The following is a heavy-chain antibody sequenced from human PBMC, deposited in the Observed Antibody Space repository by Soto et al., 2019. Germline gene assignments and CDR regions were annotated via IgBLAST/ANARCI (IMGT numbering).Heavy chain of an antibody. D-gene: IGHD4-17*01. CDR1: GYIFSDYG. CDR3: AKRTSGTTWGESDY. V-gene: IGHV1-18*04. J-gene: IGHJ4*02. CDR2: ISGYSGNA. Sequence: QVQVMQSGAEVKKPGDSVKVSCKTSGYIFSDYGINWVRQAPGQGLEWMGWISGYSGNANLAQKFQGRVTMTTDKATRTAYMELRRLSSDDTAVYYCAKRTSGTTWGESDYWGQGTLVTVSS.